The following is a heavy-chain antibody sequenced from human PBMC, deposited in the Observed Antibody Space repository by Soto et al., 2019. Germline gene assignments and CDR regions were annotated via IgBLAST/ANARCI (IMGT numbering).Heavy chain of an antibody. CDR1: GLTVSSPY. J-gene: IGHJ6*02. CDR2: VSTNSKTM. Sequence: PGGSLRLSCAVSGLTVSSPYMSWVRQAPGKGLEWVSYVSTNSKTMYYADSVKGRFTISRDNDRNSLSLQMNSLRPEDTAVYYCARDDTLMARDSGMDVWGQGTTVTVSS. V-gene: IGHV3-48*01. CDR3: ARDDTLMARDSGMDV. D-gene: IGHD5-18*01.